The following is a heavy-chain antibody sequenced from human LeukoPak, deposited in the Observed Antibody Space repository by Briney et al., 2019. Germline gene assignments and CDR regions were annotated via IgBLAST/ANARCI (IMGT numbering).Heavy chain of an antibody. Sequence: SETLSLTCTVSGGSISSSSYYWGWIRQPPGKGLEWIGNIYYSGSTYYNPSLESRVTMSLDTSKNQFSLKLSSVTAADTAVYYCARHLNWFDPWGQGTLVTVSS. J-gene: IGHJ5*02. V-gene: IGHV4-39*07. CDR3: ARHLNWFDP. CDR2: IYYSGST. CDR1: GGSISSSSYY.